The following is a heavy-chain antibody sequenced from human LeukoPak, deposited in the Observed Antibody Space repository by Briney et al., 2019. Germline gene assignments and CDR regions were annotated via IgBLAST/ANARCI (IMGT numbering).Heavy chain of an antibody. CDR1: GDSVSSNSAA. CDR3: ARGSPRLGWFDP. V-gene: IGHV6-1*01. J-gene: IGHJ5*02. D-gene: IGHD3-16*01. Sequence: SQTLSLTCAISGDSVSSNSAAWNWIRQSPSIGLEGLGRTYYRSKCYNDYAVSVKSRITINPDTSKNQFSLQLNSVTPEDTAVYYCARGSPRLGWFDPWGQGTLVTVSS. CDR2: TYYRSKCYN.